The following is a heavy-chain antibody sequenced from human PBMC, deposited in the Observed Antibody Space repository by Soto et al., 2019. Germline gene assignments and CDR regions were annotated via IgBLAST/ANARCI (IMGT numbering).Heavy chain of an antibody. Sequence: PGGSLRLSCAASGFTFSSYAMSWVRQAPGKGLEWVSAISGSGGSTYYADSVKGRFTISRDNSKNTLYLQMNSLRAEDTAVYYCAKDPPGYYDSSGYSLVTEFDYWGQGTLVTVSS. D-gene: IGHD3-22*01. CDR1: GFTFSSYA. CDR3: AKDPPGYYDSSGYSLVTEFDY. CDR2: ISGSGGST. J-gene: IGHJ4*02. V-gene: IGHV3-23*01.